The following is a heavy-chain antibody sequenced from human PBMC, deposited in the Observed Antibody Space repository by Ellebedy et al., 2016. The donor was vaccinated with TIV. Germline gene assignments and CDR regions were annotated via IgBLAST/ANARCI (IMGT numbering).Heavy chain of an antibody. V-gene: IGHV1-69*06. CDR1: GGTFSSYA. CDR2: IIPIFGTA. CDR3: ARHCSGGSCYLGTPRYYYYGMDV. Sequence: SVKVSCXASGGTFSSYAISWVRQAPGQGLEWMGGIIPIFGTANYAQKFQGRVTITADKSTSTAYMELSSLRSEDTAVYYCARHCSGGSCYLGTPRYYYYGMDVWGQGTTVTVSS. J-gene: IGHJ6*02. D-gene: IGHD2-15*01.